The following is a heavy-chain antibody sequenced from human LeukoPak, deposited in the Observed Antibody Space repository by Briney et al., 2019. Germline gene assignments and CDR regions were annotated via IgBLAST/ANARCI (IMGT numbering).Heavy chain of an antibody. Sequence: SVKVSCKASGGTFSSYAISWVRQAPGQGLEWMGGIIPIFGTANYAQKFQGRVTMTEDTSTDTAYMELSSLRSEDTAVYYCATGQPAYVDTEFDYWGQGTLVTVSS. V-gene: IGHV1-69*06. CDR1: GGTFSSYA. D-gene: IGHD5-18*01. J-gene: IGHJ4*02. CDR2: IIPIFGTA. CDR3: ATGQPAYVDTEFDY.